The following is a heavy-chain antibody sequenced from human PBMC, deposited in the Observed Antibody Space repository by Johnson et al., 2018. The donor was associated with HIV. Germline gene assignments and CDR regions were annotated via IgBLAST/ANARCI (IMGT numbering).Heavy chain of an antibody. Sequence: QVQLVESGGGVVQAGRSLRLSCAASGFTFSSYGMHWVRQAPGKGLEWVAVISYDGSNKYYADSVKGRFTISRDNSKNSLYLQMNSLRAEDTAVYYCAKDEALGWELDPDAFDIWGQGTMVTVSS. D-gene: IGHD1-26*01. V-gene: IGHV3-30*18. J-gene: IGHJ3*02. CDR2: ISYDGSNK. CDR1: GFTFSSYG. CDR3: AKDEALGWELDPDAFDI.